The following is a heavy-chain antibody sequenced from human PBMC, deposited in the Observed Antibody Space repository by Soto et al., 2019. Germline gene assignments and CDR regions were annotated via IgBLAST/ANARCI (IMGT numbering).Heavy chain of an antibody. CDR3: ARDSGSSSSYYYGMDV. CDR2: INAGNGNT. J-gene: IGHJ6*02. V-gene: IGHV1-3*01. D-gene: IGHD6-6*01. Sequence: ASVKVSCKASGYTFTSYAMHWVRQAPGQRLEWMGWINAGNGNTKYSQKFQGRVTITRDTSASTAYMELSSLRSEDTAVYYCARDSGSSSSYYYGMDVWGQGTTVPVSS. CDR1: GYTFTSYA.